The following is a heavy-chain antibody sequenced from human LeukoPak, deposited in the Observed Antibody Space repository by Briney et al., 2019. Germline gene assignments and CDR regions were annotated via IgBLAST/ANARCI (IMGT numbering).Heavy chain of an antibody. J-gene: IGHJ4*02. Sequence: GGSLRLSCAASGFTFSSYAMSWVRQAPGKGLEWVSYISSSSSTIYYADSVKGRFTISRDNAKNSLYLQMNSLRDEDTAVYYCARDIDTAMTPAGFDYWGQGTLVTVSS. CDR2: ISSSSSTI. V-gene: IGHV3-48*02. CDR1: GFTFSSYA. CDR3: ARDIDTAMTPAGFDY. D-gene: IGHD5-18*01.